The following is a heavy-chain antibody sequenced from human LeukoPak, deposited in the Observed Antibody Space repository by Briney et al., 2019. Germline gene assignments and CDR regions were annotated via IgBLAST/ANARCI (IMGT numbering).Heavy chain of an antibody. V-gene: IGHV4-59*01. CDR2: IYYSGST. D-gene: IGHD6-19*01. J-gene: IGHJ4*02. CDR1: GGTISSYY. CDR3: ARGRYSSGTDY. Sequence: SETLSLTCTVSGGTISSYYWSWIRQPPGKGLEWIGYIYYSGSTNYNPSLKSRVTISVDTSKNQFSLKLSSVTAADTAVYYCARGRYSSGTDYWGQGTLVTVSS.